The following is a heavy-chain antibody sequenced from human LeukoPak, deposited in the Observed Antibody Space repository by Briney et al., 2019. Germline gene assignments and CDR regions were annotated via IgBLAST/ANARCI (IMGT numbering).Heavy chain of an antibody. CDR1: GGSISSYY. D-gene: IGHD1-14*01. CDR3: ARDRRKNGMDV. CDR2: IYYRGST. Sequence: SETLSLTCTVSGGSISSYYWSWIRQPPGEGLGWIGYIYYRGSTNYNPSLKSRVTISVETSKNQYSLKLSSVTAGDTAVYYCARDRRKNGMDVWGQGTTVTVS. J-gene: IGHJ6*02. V-gene: IGHV4-59*01.